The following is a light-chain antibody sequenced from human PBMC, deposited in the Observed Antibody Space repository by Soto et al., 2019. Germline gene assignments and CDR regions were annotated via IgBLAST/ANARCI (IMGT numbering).Light chain of an antibody. J-gene: IGKJ1*01. Sequence: DIVLTQSPGTLSLSPGERATLSCRASQSVSDDLAWYQQKPGRAPRLLIYRASTRAAGVSARISGSGSGTEFTLSISSLQPEDSAVYYCQQYYNWPPWTFGQGTKADI. V-gene: IGKV3-15*01. CDR3: QQYYNWPPWT. CDR2: RAS. CDR1: QSVSDD.